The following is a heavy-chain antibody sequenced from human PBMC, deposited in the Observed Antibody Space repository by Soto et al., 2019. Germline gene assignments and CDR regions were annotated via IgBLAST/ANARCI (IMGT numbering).Heavy chain of an antibody. Sequence: EVQVVESGGGLVQPGGSLRLSCAASGFTVSTNYMGWVRQAPGKGLEWVSVIDSGGSANHADSVKGRFTISRDNSKNTLYLQMNSLRAEDTVVYYCARPDTVATHAFDIWGQGTMVTVSS. CDR3: ARPDTVATHAFDI. D-gene: IGHD5-12*01. CDR2: IDSGGSA. CDR1: GFTVSTNY. J-gene: IGHJ3*02. V-gene: IGHV3-66*04.